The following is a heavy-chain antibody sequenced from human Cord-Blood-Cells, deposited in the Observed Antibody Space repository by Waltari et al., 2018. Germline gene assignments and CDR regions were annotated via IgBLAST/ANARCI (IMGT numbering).Heavy chain of an antibody. CDR2: IYSGGST. CDR3: AVTTGAYAFDI. Sequence: EVQLVESGGGLVQPGGSLRLSCAASGFTVSSTYMSWVRQAPGKGLEWVSVIYSGGSTYYADSVKGRFTISRHNSKNTLYLQMNSLRAEDTAVYYCAVTTGAYAFDIWGQGTMVTISS. V-gene: IGHV3-53*04. D-gene: IGHD1-1*01. CDR1: GFTVSSTY. J-gene: IGHJ3*02.